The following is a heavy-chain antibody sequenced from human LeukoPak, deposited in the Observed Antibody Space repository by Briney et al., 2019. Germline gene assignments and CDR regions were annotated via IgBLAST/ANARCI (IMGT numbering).Heavy chain of an antibody. Sequence: GGSLRLSCAASGFTFSSHEMNWVRQAPGKGLEWVSYISISGSSIYYADSVRGRFTISRDNAKNSLYLQMNSLRAEDTAVYYCAGGEEFGELFDAYWGQGTLVTVSS. CDR2: ISISGSSI. J-gene: IGHJ4*02. V-gene: IGHV3-48*03. D-gene: IGHD3-10*01. CDR3: AGGEEFGELFDAY. CDR1: GFTFSSHE.